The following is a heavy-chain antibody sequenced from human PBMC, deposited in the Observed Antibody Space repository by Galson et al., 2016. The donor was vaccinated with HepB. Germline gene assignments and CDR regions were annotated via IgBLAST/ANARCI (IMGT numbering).Heavy chain of an antibody. CDR1: GFIVSNDY. J-gene: IGHJ6*02. CDR2: SYADGRT. Sequence: SLRLSCAASGFIVSNDYMNWVRQAPGKGLEWLSVSYADGRTYYAESVRGRFTISRDNSKNSVFLQMNNLRAEDTAVYYCARDPGFRNGMNVWGQGNPGHRLV. V-gene: IGHV3-53*01. CDR3: ARDPGFRNGMNV.